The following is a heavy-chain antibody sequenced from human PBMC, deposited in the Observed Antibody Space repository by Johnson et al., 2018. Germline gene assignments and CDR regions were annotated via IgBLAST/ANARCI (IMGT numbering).Heavy chain of an antibody. J-gene: IGHJ4*02. CDR2: ISGSGGST. CDR1: GFTFSSYA. Sequence: VESGGSLRLSCAASGFTFSSYAMSWVRQAPGKGLEWVSAISGSGGSTYYADSVKGRFTIPRDNSKNTLFLQMNSLRAEDTAVYYCGKDNSAGPDTAIHYWGQGTLVTVSS. D-gene: IGHD5-18*01. CDR3: GKDNSAGPDTAIHY. V-gene: IGHV3-23*01.